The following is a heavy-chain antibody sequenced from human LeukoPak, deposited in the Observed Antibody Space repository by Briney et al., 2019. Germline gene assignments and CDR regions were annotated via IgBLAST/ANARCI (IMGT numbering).Heavy chain of an antibody. CDR3: AREGIVVVVAAFDY. CDR2: INPNSGGT. Sequence: ASVKVSCKASGYTFTGYYMHWVRQAPGQGLEWMGWINPNSGGTNYAQKFQGRVTMTRDTSISTAYMELSRLRSDDTAGYYCAREGIVVVVAAFDYWGQGTLVTVSS. D-gene: IGHD2-15*01. CDR1: GYTFTGYY. J-gene: IGHJ4*02. V-gene: IGHV1-2*02.